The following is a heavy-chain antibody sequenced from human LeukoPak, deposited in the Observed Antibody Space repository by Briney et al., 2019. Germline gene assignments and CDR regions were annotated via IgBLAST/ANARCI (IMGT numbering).Heavy chain of an antibody. V-gene: IGHV3-21*01. J-gene: IGHJ4*02. Sequence: PGGSLGLSCAASGFTFSGYSMNWVRQAPGKGLEWVSSISSSSSYIYYADSVKGRFTISRDNAKNSLYLQMNSLRAEDTAVYYCAREYYYGSGSYYTGFDYWGQGTLVTVSS. D-gene: IGHD3-10*01. CDR1: GFTFSGYS. CDR2: ISSSSSYI. CDR3: AREYYYGSGSYYTGFDY.